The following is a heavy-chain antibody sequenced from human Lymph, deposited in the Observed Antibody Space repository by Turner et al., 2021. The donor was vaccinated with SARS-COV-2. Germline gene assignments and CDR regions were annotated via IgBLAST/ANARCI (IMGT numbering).Heavy chain of an antibody. Sequence: QLQLVDSGGGVVQPGRCLRLSCAASGLTFSSYAMHWVRQAPGKGLEWVAFISYDESDKYYADSVKGRFTFSRDNSKNTLYLRMNSLRAEDTAVYNCARDRDSSGWVDYWGQGTLVTVSS. CDR2: ISYDESDK. D-gene: IGHD3-22*01. J-gene: IGHJ4*02. CDR1: GLTFSSYA. CDR3: ARDRDSSGWVDY. V-gene: IGHV3-30*04.